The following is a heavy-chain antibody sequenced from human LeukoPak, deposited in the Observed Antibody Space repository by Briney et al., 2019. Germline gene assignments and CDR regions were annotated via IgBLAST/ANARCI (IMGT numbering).Heavy chain of an antibody. Sequence: SETLSLTCTVSGGPISSYYWSWIRQPPGKGLEWIGYIYYSGSTNYNPSLKSRVTISVDTSKNQFSLKLSSVTAADTAVYYCARLRYFDWFQNPYYFDYWGQGTPVTVSS. D-gene: IGHD3-9*01. J-gene: IGHJ4*02. CDR3: ARLRYFDWFQNPYYFDY. CDR1: GGPISSYY. CDR2: IYYSGST. V-gene: IGHV4-59*08.